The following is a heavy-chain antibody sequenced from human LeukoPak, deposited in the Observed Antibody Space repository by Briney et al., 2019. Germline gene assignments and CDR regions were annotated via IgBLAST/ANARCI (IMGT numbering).Heavy chain of an antibody. D-gene: IGHD3-10*01. V-gene: IGHV1-58*02. J-gene: IGHJ6*02. CDR2: IVVGSGNT. CDR1: GFTFTSSA. CDR3: AASDNYYYGMDV. Sequence: GASVKVSCKASGFTFTSSAMQWVRQDRGQRLEWIGWIVVGSGNTNYAQKFQERVTITRDMSTSTAYMELSSLRSEDTAVYYCAASDNYYYGMDVWGQGTTVTVSS.